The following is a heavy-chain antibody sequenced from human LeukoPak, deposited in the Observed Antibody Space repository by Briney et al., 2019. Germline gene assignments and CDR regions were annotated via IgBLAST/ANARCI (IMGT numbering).Heavy chain of an antibody. CDR1: GFTVSSNY. V-gene: IGHV3-66*01. J-gene: IGHJ6*02. CDR2: IYSGGST. Sequence: GGSLRLSCAASGFTVSSNYMSWVRQAPGKGLEWVSVIYSGGSTYYAGSVKGRFTISRDNSKNTLYLQMNSLRAEDTAVYYCARVHSSGHYLDPYYYYGMDVWGQGTTVTVS. D-gene: IGHD3-22*01. CDR3: ARVHSSGHYLDPYYYYGMDV.